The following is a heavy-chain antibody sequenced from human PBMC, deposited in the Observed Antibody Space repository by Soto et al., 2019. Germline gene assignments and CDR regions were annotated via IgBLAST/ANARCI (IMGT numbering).Heavy chain of an antibody. CDR3: ARAYGDYGNWYFDL. D-gene: IGHD4-17*01. V-gene: IGHV3-53*01. CDR2: TYTGGTT. Sequence: EVRLVESGGGLMQPGGSLRLSCAASGFSVSTNYMTWVRQAPEKGLEWVSVTYTGGTTYYADSVKGRFTISRDNSKHTLYLQMDSPRGEDTAVYYCARAYGDYGNWYFDLWGRGTLVTVSS. CDR1: GFSVSTNY. J-gene: IGHJ2*01.